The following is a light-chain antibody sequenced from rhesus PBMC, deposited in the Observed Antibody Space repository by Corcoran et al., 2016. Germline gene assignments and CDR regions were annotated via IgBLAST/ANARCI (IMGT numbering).Light chain of an antibody. Sequence: DIQMTQSPSSLSAAVGDRVTITCRASQGISSWLAWYQQKTGKAPKLLIYEASSLQSGVPSRFGGSGSWTDFIYPISSLEPEDFATYYCQQYNSSPYRFGQGTKVEIK. V-gene: IGKV1-21*01. CDR3: QQYNSSPYR. J-gene: IGKJ2*01. CDR2: EAS. CDR1: QGISSW.